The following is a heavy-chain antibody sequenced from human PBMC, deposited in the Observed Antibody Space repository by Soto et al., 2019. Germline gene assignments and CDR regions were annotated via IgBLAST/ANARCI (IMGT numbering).Heavy chain of an antibody. J-gene: IGHJ5*02. CDR1: GFSLSNARVG. CDR2: IFSNDEK. D-gene: IGHD3-10*01. CDR3: ARIQGDWVRSWFVP. Sequence: QVTLKESGPVLVKPTETLTLTCTVSGFSLSNARVGVSWIRQPPGKALEWLAHIFSNDEKSYNISLKSRLTISRDTSNSQVVLTMTNMVPVDTATYYCARIQGDWVRSWFVPWGQVTLVTVSS. V-gene: IGHV2-26*01.